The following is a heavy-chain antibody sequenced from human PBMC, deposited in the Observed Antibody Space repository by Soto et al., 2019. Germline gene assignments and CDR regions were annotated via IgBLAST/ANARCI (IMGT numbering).Heavy chain of an antibody. CDR3: ARSPKGTNFDY. V-gene: IGHV4-30-4*01. J-gene: IGHJ4*02. CDR1: GGSISSGDYY. D-gene: IGHD2-8*01. CDR2: IYYSGST. Sequence: QVQLQESGPGLVKPSQTLSLTCTVSGGSISSGDYYWAWIRQPPGKGLEWIGYIYYSGSTYYNPSLKSRVTISVDTSKHQCSLKLSSVTAADTSVYYCARSPKGTNFDYWGQGTLVTVSS.